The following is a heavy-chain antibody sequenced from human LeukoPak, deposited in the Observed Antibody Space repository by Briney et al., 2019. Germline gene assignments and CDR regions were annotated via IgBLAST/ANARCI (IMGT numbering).Heavy chain of an antibody. CDR3: ATSYSSSSGPFDS. D-gene: IGHD6-6*01. V-gene: IGHV3-23*01. CDR2: ISGSGTGT. J-gene: IGHJ4*02. Sequence: GGSLRLSCAASGFTFSNYWMHWVRQAPGKGLEWVSTISGSGTGTYYADSVKGRFTISRDNSRNTLHLQMDSLRADDTAVYYCATSYSSSSGPFDSWGQGTLVTVSS. CDR1: GFTFSNYW.